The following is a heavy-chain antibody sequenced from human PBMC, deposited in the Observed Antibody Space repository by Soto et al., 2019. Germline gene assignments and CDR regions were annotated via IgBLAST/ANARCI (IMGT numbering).Heavy chain of an antibody. J-gene: IGHJ5*02. CDR3: ARAIQALHGGNWFDP. CDR1: GGSIISYY. CDR2: IYTSGST. D-gene: IGHD3-16*01. Sequence: SETLSLTCTVSGGSIISYYCSCIRHPSGKGLEWIVRIYTSGSTNYNPSLKSRVTMSVDTSKNQFSLKLSSVTAADTAVYYCARAIQALHGGNWFDPWGQGTLVTVSS. V-gene: IGHV4-4*07.